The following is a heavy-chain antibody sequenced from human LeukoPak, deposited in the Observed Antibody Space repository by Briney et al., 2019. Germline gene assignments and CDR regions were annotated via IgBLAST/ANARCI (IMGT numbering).Heavy chain of an antibody. CDR3: ARDLNGGPAATKDAHYYYYGMDV. CDR2: ISYDGSNK. Sequence: GGSLRLSCAASGFTFSSYAMHWVRQAPGKGLEWVAVISYDGSNKYYADSVKGRFTISRDNSKNTLYLQMNSLRAEDTAVYYCARDLNGGPAATKDAHYYYYGMDVWGQGTTVTVSS. CDR1: GFTFSSYA. D-gene: IGHD2-2*01. V-gene: IGHV3-30-3*01. J-gene: IGHJ6*02.